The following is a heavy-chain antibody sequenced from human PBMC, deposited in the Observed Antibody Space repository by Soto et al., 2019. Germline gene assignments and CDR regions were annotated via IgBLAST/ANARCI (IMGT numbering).Heavy chain of an antibody. J-gene: IGHJ6*02. D-gene: IGHD4-17*01. CDR1: GFTFSSYW. V-gene: IGHV3-7*03. CDR2: IKQDGSEK. CDR3: ATGGPTAGNYYYGMDV. Sequence: EVQLVESGGGLVQPGGSLRLSCAASGFTFSSYWMSWVRQAPGKGLEWVANIKQDGSEKYYVDSVKGRFTISRDNAKNSLYLQMNSLRAEDTAVYYCATGGPTAGNYYYGMDVWGQGTTVTVSS.